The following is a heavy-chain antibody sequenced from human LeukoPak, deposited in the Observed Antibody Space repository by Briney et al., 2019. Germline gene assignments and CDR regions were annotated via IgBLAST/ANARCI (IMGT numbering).Heavy chain of an antibody. D-gene: IGHD3-22*01. CDR2: ISSISSYI. J-gene: IGHJ4*02. V-gene: IGHV3-21*01. CDR1: GFTFSSYS. Sequence: GGSLRLSCAASGFTFSSYSMNWVRQAPGKGLEWVSSISSISSYIYYADSVKGRFTISRDNAKNSLYLQMNSLRAEDTAVYYCARQTYYDSSGYYSPYWGQGTLVTVSS. CDR3: ARQTYYDSSGYYSPY.